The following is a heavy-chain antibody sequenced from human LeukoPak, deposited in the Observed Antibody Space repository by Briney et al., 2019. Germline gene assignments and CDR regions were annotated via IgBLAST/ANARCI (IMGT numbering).Heavy chain of an antibody. CDR2: INAGNGDT. D-gene: IGHD2-21*01. Sequence: GASVTVSCKASGYTCTNYVVHWVRQAPGQRPEWMGWINAGNGDTKYSQNFQGRVTITRDTSASTAYMELSSLTSEDTALYYCARDDCGDTCYPGGYWGQGTLVTVSS. V-gene: IGHV1-3*01. CDR1: GYTCTNYV. CDR3: ARDDCGDTCYPGGY. J-gene: IGHJ4*02.